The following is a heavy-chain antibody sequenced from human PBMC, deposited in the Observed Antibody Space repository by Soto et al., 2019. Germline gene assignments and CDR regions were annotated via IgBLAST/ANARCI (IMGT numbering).Heavy chain of an antibody. CDR3: ARHWLRTYDFWHGLPV. V-gene: IGHV4-39*01. CDR1: GGSITNSHFY. Sequence: SETLSLTCAISGGSITNSHFYWAWIRQPPGKGLDWIGSVYYSGSTYCNPSLKSRVTISVDTSKNQFSLKLSPVTATDTAVYCCARHWLRTYDFWHGLPVWGQGTLVTVSS. CDR2: VYYSGST. J-gene: IGHJ4*02. D-gene: IGHD3-3*01.